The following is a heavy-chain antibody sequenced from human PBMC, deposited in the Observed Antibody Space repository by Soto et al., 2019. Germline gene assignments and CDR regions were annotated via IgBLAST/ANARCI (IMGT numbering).Heavy chain of an antibody. CDR2: INPNSGGA. V-gene: IGHV1-2*04. J-gene: IGHJ6*02. CDR1: GYIFTGYY. Sequence: ASVKVSCKAAGYIFTGYYMHWVRQAPGQGLEWMGWINPNSGGANYAQKFQGWVTMTRDTSISTAYMELSRLRSDDTAVYYCARVSSSWYHYYGMDVWGQGTTVTVSS. D-gene: IGHD6-13*01. CDR3: ARVSSSWYHYYGMDV.